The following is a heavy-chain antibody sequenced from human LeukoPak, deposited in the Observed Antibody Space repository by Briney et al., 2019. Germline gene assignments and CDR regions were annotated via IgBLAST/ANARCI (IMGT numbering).Heavy chain of an antibody. CDR1: GGSISSYY. D-gene: IGHD6-19*01. J-gene: IGHJ3*02. CDR2: IYYSGST. V-gene: IGHV4-59*01. Sequence: PSETLSLTCTVSGGSISSYYWSWIRQPPGKGLEWIGYIYYSGSTNYNPSLKSRVTISVDTSKNLFSLKLSSVTAADTAVYYCARLTYSSGWYKGDAFDIWGQGTMVTVSS. CDR3: ARLTYSSGWYKGDAFDI.